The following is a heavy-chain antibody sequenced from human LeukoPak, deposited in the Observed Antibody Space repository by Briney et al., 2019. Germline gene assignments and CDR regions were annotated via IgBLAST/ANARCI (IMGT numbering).Heavy chain of an antibody. CDR3: ARHLPYGDSYYGMDV. Sequence: GESLKISCKGSGYSFTSYWIGWVRQMPGKGLEWMGIIYPGDSDTRYSPSFQGQVTISAGKSISTAYLQWSSLKASDTAMYYCARHLPYGDSYYGMDVWGQGTTVTVSS. CDR1: GYSFTSYW. J-gene: IGHJ6*02. D-gene: IGHD4-17*01. V-gene: IGHV5-51*01. CDR2: IYPGDSDT.